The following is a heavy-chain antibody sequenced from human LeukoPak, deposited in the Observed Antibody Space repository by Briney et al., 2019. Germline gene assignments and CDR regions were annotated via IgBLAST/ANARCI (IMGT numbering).Heavy chain of an antibody. CDR3: AKQIGGSGWQIVDY. J-gene: IGHJ4*02. D-gene: IGHD6-19*01. Sequence: GGSLRLSCAASGFTFSSYAMSWVRQAPGKGLEWISAISGSGGSTYHADSVKGRFTISRDNSKNTLYLQMNSLRAEDTAVYYCAKQIGGSGWQIVDYWGQGTLVPVSS. V-gene: IGHV3-23*01. CDR1: GFTFSSYA. CDR2: ISGSGGST.